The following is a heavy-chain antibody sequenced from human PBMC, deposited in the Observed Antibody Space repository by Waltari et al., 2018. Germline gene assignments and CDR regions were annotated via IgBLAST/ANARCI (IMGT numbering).Heavy chain of an antibody. D-gene: IGHD3-3*01. CDR2: ISSSSSYI. J-gene: IGHJ3*02. CDR1: GFTFSSYS. V-gene: IGHV3-21*01. Sequence: EVQLVESGGGLVKPGGSLSLSCAASGFTFSSYSMNWVRQAPGKGLEWVSSISSSSSYIYYADSVKGRFTISRDNAKNSLYLQMNSLRAEDTAVYYCARDAGSGYYKYDAFDIWGQGTMVTVSS. CDR3: ARDAGSGYYKYDAFDI.